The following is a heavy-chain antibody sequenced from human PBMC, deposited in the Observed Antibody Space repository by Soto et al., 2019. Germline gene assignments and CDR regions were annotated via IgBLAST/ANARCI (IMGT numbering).Heavy chain of an antibody. Sequence: GGSLRLSCAASGFTFSDYYMSWIRQAPGKGLEWVSYISSSGSTIYYADSVKGRFTISRDNSRNTLYLQMNSLRAEDTAVYFCARCDGSATYCFFFAYWGQGTPVTVS. CDR1: GFTFSDYY. D-gene: IGHD3-10*01. V-gene: IGHV3-11*04. CDR3: ARCDGSATYCFFFAY. CDR2: ISSSGSTI. J-gene: IGHJ4*02.